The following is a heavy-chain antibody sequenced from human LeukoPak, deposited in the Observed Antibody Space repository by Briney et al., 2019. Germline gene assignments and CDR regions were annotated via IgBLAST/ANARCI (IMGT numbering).Heavy chain of an antibody. V-gene: IGHV4-59*01. Sequence: SETLSLTCTVSGGXISGYYWSWIRQSPGKRLEWIGYIYYSGSTNYNPSLKSRVTMSVDTSKSQFSLKLTSVTAADTAVYYCARSQFVDLSVWYFDLWGRGTLVTVSS. D-gene: IGHD3-10*01. J-gene: IGHJ2*01. CDR3: ARSQFVDLSVWYFDL. CDR2: IYYSGST. CDR1: GGXISGYY.